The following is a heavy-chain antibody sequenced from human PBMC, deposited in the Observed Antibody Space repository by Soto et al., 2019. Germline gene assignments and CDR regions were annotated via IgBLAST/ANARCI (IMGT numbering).Heavy chain of an antibody. CDR1: GYSFTNYG. V-gene: IGHV1-18*01. Sequence: QVHLVQSGAEVKRPGASVTVSCKASGYSFTNYGISWVRQAPGQGLEWMGWISGHNGNTNYAQKLQGRVTMTTDTSTSTAYXELRSLRSDXXXXXXXXRDYYGSGSPXXXXXYWGQGT. CDR3: XRDYYGSGSPXXXXXY. CDR2: ISGHNGNT. J-gene: IGHJ4*02. D-gene: IGHD3-10*01.